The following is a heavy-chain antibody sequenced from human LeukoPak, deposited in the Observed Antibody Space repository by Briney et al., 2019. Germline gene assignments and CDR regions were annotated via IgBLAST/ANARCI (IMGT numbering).Heavy chain of an antibody. CDR2: ISGSGIT. V-gene: IGHV3-23*01. J-gene: IGHJ4*02. CDR1: GFTFSSYA. CDR3: AKEYSSWYSHEGFDY. Sequence: QAGGSLRLSCAASGFTFSSYAMSWVRQAPGKGLEWVSAISGSGITYYAESVKGRFTISRDNSKNTLYLQMNSLRAEDTAVYFCAKEYSSWYSHEGFDYWGQGTLVTVSS. D-gene: IGHD6-13*01.